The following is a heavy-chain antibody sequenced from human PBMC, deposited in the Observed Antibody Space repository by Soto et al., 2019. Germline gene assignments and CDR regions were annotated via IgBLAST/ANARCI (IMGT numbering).Heavy chain of an antibody. CDR2: ISGGGDAT. Sequence: VQLLESGGGLVQPGGSLTLSCATSGFTFYNHAMNWVRQAPGKGPEWVSGISGGGDATFYADSVKGRFTISRVQSNNTVFLQMNGLRGEDTALYFCVRKIIGTTTSGAYWFFDRWGRGTLVTVSS. CDR1: GFTFYNHA. J-gene: IGHJ2*01. CDR3: VRKIIGTTTSGAYWFFDR. D-gene: IGHD1-26*01. V-gene: IGHV3-23*01.